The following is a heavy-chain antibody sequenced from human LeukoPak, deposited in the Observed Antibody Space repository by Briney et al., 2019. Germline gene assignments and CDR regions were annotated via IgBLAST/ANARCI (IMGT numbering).Heavy chain of an antibody. V-gene: IGHV4-39*07. Sequence: PSETLSLTCTVSGGSISSGSCYWSWIRQPPGKGLEWIGEINHSGSTNYNPSLKSRVTISVDTSKNQFSLKLSSVTAADTAVYYCARGGPIVATLDSEGPHDYWGQGTLVTVSS. D-gene: IGHD5-12*01. J-gene: IGHJ4*02. CDR1: GGSISSGSCY. CDR2: INHSGST. CDR3: ARGGPIVATLDSEGPHDY.